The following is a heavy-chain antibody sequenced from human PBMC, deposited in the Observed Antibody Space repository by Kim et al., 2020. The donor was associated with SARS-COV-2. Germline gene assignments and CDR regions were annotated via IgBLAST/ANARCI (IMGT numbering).Heavy chain of an antibody. Sequence: VKGRFTISRDNSKNTLYLQMNSLRAEDTAVYYCARGALYCSSTSCPLDYWGQGTLVTVSS. V-gene: IGHV3-53*01. J-gene: IGHJ4*02. CDR3: ARGALYCSSTSCPLDY. D-gene: IGHD2-2*01.